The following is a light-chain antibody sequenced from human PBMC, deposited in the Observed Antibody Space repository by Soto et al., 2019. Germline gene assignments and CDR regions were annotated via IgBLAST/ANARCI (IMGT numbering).Light chain of an antibody. Sequence: QAVVTQPPSVSGAPGQRVTISCTGSSSNIGAGYDVPWYQQLPGTAPKLLIYGNSNRPSGVPDRFSGSKSGTSASLAITGLQAEDEADYYCQSYDSSLSGFWVFGGGTQLTVL. V-gene: IGLV1-40*01. CDR3: QSYDSSLSGFWV. CDR1: SSNIGAGYD. J-gene: IGLJ3*02. CDR2: GNS.